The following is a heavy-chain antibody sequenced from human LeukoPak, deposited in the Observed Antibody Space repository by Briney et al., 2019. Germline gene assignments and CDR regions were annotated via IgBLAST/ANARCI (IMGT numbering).Heavy chain of an antibody. Sequence: SSETLSLTCAVSGYSISSGYYWGWIRQPPGKGLEWIGSIYHSGSTYYNPSLKSRVTISVDTSKNQFSLKLSSVTAADTAVYYCARRRDSGYYHAWGQGTLSPSPQ. V-gene: IGHV4-38-2*01. J-gene: IGHJ5*02. D-gene: IGHD3-22*01. CDR1: GYSISSGYY. CDR2: IYHSGST. CDR3: ARRRDSGYYHA.